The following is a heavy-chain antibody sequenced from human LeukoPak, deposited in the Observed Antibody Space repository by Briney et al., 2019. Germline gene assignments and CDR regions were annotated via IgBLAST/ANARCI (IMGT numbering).Heavy chain of an antibody. CDR1: GYTFTSYD. CDR3: ARGLQRGYCSGGSCYYWFDP. V-gene: IGHV1-8*01. D-gene: IGHD2-15*01. Sequence: ASVKVSCKASGYTFTSYDINWVRRATGQGLEWMGWMNPNSGNTGYAQKFQGRVTMTRNTSISTAYMELSSLRSEDTAVCYCARGLQRGYCSGGSCYYWFDPWGQGTLVTVSS. CDR2: MNPNSGNT. J-gene: IGHJ5*02.